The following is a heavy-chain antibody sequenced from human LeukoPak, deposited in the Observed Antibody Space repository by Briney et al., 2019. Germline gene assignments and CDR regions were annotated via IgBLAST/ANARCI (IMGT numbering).Heavy chain of an antibody. Sequence: ASVKVSCKASGYTFADYFIHWVRQARGQGLEWMGRINPNTGGAEYAPKFQGWVTMTRDTSISTAYVEVNRLISDDTAVYYCARDLTSTSNWEFDYWGQGTLVIVSS. J-gene: IGHJ4*02. CDR3: ARDLTSTSNWEFDY. D-gene: IGHD1-26*01. CDR1: GYTFADYF. CDR2: INPNTGGA. V-gene: IGHV1-2*04.